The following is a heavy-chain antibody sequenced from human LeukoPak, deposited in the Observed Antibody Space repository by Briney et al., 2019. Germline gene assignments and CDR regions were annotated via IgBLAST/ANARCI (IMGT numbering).Heavy chain of an antibody. V-gene: IGHV3-21*01. CDR2: ISSTSSYI. CDR3: ARVGYFDSSGYYFPIAFDM. D-gene: IGHD3-22*01. CDR1: GFTLRNYT. J-gene: IGHJ3*02. Sequence: PGGSLTLSCTPSGFTLRNYTMTWVRPAPGKGLEWVSSISSTSSYIYYSDSVTGRFTVSRDNAKESLSLQMNSLRAEDTAVYYCARVGYFDSSGYYFPIAFDMWGQGTMVTVAS.